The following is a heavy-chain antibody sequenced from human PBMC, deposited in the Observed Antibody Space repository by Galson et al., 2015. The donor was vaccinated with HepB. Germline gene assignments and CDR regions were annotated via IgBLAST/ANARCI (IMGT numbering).Heavy chain of an antibody. D-gene: IGHD3-10*01. CDR2: ISAYNGNT. V-gene: IGHV1-18*04. CDR3: ARDLGTGTGVSGSYFRAPSPFYGMDV. CDR1: GYTFTSYG. Sequence: SVKVSCKASGYTFTSYGISWVRQAPGQGLEWMGWISAYNGNTNYAQKLQGRVTMTTDTSTSTAYMELRSLRSDDTAVYYCARDLGTGTGVSGSYFRAPSPFYGMDVWGQGTTVTVSS. J-gene: IGHJ6*02.